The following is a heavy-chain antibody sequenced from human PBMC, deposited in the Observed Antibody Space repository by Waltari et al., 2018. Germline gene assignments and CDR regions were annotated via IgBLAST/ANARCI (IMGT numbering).Heavy chain of an antibody. D-gene: IGHD6-6*01. CDR1: GYTFTGYY. CDR3: ARAPGRSSSGGGFDY. J-gene: IGHJ4*02. V-gene: IGHV1-2*06. Sequence: QVQLVQSGAEVKKPGASVKVSCKASGYTFTGYYMHWVRQAPGQGLEWMDRINPTSGGTNYAQKFQGRVTMTRETAISTAYMGLSRLRSDDTAVYYCARAPGRSSSGGGFDYWGQGTLVTVSS. CDR2: INPTSGGT.